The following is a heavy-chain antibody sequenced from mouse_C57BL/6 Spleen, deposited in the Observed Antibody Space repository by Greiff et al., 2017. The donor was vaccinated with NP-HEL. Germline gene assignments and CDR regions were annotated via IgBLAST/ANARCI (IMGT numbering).Heavy chain of an antibody. CDR3: ARYYYGSSDWFAY. Sequence: QVQLQQPGAELVKPGASVKLSCKASGYTFTSYWMQWVKQRPGQGLEWIGEIDPSDSYTNYNQKFKGKATLTVDTSSSTAYMQLSSLTSEDSAVYYCARYYYGSSDWFAYWGQGTLVTVSA. CDR2: IDPSDSYT. D-gene: IGHD1-1*01. V-gene: IGHV1-50*01. CDR1: GYTFTSYW. J-gene: IGHJ3*01.